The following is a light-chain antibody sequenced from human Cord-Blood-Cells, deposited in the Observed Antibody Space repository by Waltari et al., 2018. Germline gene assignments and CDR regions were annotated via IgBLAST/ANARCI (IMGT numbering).Light chain of an antibody. V-gene: IGKV3-20*01. CDR1: QNSSSYY. CDR3: QQYGSSPPYT. J-gene: IGKJ2*01. CDR2: CAS. Sequence: SSRASQNSSSYYLSWCKQKPGEPPRLLIFCASSRGTGIADRFSGSGSGTDFTITISRLEPEDFAVYYCQQYGSSPPYTFGQGTKLEIK.